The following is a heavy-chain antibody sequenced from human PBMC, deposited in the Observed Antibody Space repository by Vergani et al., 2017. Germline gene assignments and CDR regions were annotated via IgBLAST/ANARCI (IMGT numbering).Heavy chain of an antibody. J-gene: IGHJ5*02. CDR3: AHRRNYSNFHPWFDP. D-gene: IGHD4-11*01. CDR2: ISGSGGST. V-gene: IGHV3-23*04. CDR1: GFTFSSYA. Sequence: VQLVESGGGLVKPGGSLRLSCAASGFTFSSYAMSWVRQAPGKGLEWVSAISGSGGSTYYADSVKGRFTISRDNSKNTLYLQMNSLRAEDTAVYYCAHRRNYSNFHPWFDPWGQGTLVTVSS.